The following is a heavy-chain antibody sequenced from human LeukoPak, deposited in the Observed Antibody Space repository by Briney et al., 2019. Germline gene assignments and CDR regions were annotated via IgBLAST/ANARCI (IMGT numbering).Heavy chain of an antibody. CDR3: ARSDNRNYDDAFDI. Sequence: SETLSLTCAVYGGSFSGYYWSWIRQPAGKGLEWIGRIYTSGSTNYNPSLKSRVTISVDTSKNQFSPTLSSVTAADTAVYCCARSDNRNYDDAFDIRGQGTMVTVSS. J-gene: IGHJ3*02. D-gene: IGHD1-7*01. CDR2: IYTSGST. V-gene: IGHV4-59*10. CDR1: GGSFSGYY.